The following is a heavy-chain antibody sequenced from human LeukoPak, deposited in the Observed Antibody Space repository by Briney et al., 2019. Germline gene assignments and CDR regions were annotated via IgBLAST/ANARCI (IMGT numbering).Heavy chain of an antibody. CDR1: GFTFSSYA. V-gene: IGHV3-23*01. Sequence: GGSLRLSCAASGFTFSSYAMSWVRQAPGKGLEWVSTISGSGGSTYYADSVKGRFTISRDNSKNTLYLQMNSLRAEDTAVYYCAKDADTAMVRYNWVDPWGQGTLVTVSS. CDR2: ISGSGGST. D-gene: IGHD5-18*01. J-gene: IGHJ5*02. CDR3: AKDADTAMVRYNWVDP.